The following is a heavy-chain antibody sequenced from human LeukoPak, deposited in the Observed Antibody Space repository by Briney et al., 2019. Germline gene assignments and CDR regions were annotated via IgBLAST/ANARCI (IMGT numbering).Heavy chain of an antibody. CDR2: INPNSGGT. Sequence: ASVKVSCKASGYTFTSYGISWVRQAPGQGLEWMGWINPNSGGTNYAQKFQGRVTMTRDTSISTAYMELSRLRSDDTAVYYCARGGSSSPGIVVVVAATLDPWGQGTLVTVSS. CDR1: GYTFTSYG. J-gene: IGHJ5*02. V-gene: IGHV1-2*02. D-gene: IGHD2-15*01. CDR3: ARGGSSSPGIVVVVAATLDP.